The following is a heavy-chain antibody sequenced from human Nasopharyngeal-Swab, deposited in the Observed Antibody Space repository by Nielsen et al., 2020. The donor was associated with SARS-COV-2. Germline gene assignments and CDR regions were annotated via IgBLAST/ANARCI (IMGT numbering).Heavy chain of an antibody. CDR3: ARTLMSGWYPNTYYYGMDV. Sequence: WIRQPPGKGLEWIGYIYYSGSTNYNPSLKRRATISVNTSKNQFSLKLSSVTAADPAVYYCARTLMSGWYPNTYYYGMDVWGQGTTVTVSS. D-gene: IGHD6-19*01. V-gene: IGHV4-59*12. CDR2: IYYSGST. J-gene: IGHJ6*02.